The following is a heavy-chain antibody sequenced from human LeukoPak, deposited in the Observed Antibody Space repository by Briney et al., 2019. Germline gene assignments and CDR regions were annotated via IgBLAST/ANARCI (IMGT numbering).Heavy chain of an antibody. J-gene: IGHJ3*02. CDR2: IKSKTDGGTT. CDR3: TTARYNWNDVAFDI. D-gene: IGHD1-1*01. V-gene: IGHV3-15*01. CDR1: GFTFSNAW. Sequence: GGSLRLSCAASGFTFSNAWMSWVRQAPGKGLEWVGRIKSKTDGGTTDYAAPVKGRFTISRDDSKNTLYLQMNSLKTEDTAVYYCTTARYNWNDVAFDIWGQETMVTVSS.